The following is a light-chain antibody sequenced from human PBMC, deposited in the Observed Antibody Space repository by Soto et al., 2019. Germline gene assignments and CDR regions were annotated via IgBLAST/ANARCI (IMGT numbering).Light chain of an antibody. Sequence: EIVLTQSPGTLYLSPGERATLSCRASQSVSSRYLDWYQRKPGQAPRLLIYGASSSATGIPDRFSGSGSGNDFPLNISRLEHEDFSVYYCQQYGSSHPYTFGQGTKREI. V-gene: IGKV3-20*01. CDR3: QQYGSSHPYT. J-gene: IGKJ2*01. CDR1: QSVSSRY. CDR2: GAS.